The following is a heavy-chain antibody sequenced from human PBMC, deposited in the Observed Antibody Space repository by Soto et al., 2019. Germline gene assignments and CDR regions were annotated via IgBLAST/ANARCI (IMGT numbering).Heavy chain of an antibody. D-gene: IGHD3-10*01. CDR2: INHSGST. Sequence: SETLSLTCAVYGGSFSGYYWSWIRQPPGKGLEWIGEINHSGSTNYNPSLKSRVTISVDTSKNRFSLKLSSVTAADTAGYYCARGRNITMVRGVSVYYYMDVWGKGTTVTVSS. J-gene: IGHJ6*03. V-gene: IGHV4-34*01. CDR3: ARGRNITMVRGVSVYYYMDV. CDR1: GGSFSGYY.